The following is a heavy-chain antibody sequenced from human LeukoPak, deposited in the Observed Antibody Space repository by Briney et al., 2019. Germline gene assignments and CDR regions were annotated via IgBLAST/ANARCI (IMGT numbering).Heavy chain of an antibody. Sequence: PGGSLRLSCAASGFTFSSYSMNWVRQAPGKGLEWVSYIRSSGSTIYYADSVKGRFTISRDNAKNSLYLQMNSLRAEDSAVYYCARVGSSWANPGAFDIWGQGTLVTVSS. CDR2: IRSSGSTI. CDR3: ARVGSSWANPGAFDI. V-gene: IGHV3-48*04. J-gene: IGHJ4*02. D-gene: IGHD6-13*01. CDR1: GFTFSSYS.